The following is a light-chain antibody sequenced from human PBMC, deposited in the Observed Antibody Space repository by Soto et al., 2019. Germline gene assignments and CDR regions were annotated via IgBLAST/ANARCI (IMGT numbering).Light chain of an antibody. Sequence: QSVLTQPPSVSGAPGQRVTIACTGSMSNIGAGYDVNWYQHLPGTAPKLLIYDNTHRPSGVPDRFSASKSGTSASLAITGLQAEDEAVYYCQSSDLTLIGSGVFGGGTKLTVL. J-gene: IGLJ3*02. V-gene: IGLV1-40*01. CDR3: QSSDLTLIGSGV. CDR1: MSNIGAGYD. CDR2: DNT.